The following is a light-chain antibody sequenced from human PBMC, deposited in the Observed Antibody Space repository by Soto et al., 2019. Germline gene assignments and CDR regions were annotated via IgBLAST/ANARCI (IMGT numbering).Light chain of an antibody. CDR2: ESN. CDR1: NSNIGNNY. V-gene: IGLV1-51*02. J-gene: IGLJ3*02. CDR3: GTWDNSLSAGV. Sequence: QSVLTQPPSVSAAPGQKVTISCSGSNSNIGNNYVSWYQQFPGTAPKLLIYESNQRPSGIPDRFSGSTSGTSATLGITGLQTGDEADYYCGTWDNSLSAGVFGGGTKVTVL.